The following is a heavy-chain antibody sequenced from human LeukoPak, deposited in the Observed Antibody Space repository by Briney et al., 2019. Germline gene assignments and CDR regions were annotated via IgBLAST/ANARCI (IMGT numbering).Heavy chain of an antibody. CDR2: INPSGGST. CDR3: ARDPPYSSVARRFDY. CDR1: GYTFTSYY. D-gene: IGHD6-19*01. Sequence: ASVKVSCKASGYTFTSYYMHWVRQAPGQGFEGMGIINPSGGSTSYAQKFQGRVTMTRDTSTSTVYMELSSLRSEDTAVYYCARDPPYSSVARRFDYWGQGTLVTVSS. J-gene: IGHJ4*02. V-gene: IGHV1-46*01.